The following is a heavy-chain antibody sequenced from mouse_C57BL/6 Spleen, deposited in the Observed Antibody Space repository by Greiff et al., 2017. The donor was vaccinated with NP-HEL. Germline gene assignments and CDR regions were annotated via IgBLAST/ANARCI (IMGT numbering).Heavy chain of an antibody. V-gene: IGHV5-16*01. CDR3: ARCHYYGSSHWYCDV. CDR1: GFTFSDYY. CDR2: INYDGSST. Sequence: EVNVVESEGGLVQPGSSMKLSCTASGFTFSDYYMAWVRQVPEKGLEWVANINYDGSSTYYLDSLKSRFIISRDNAKNILYLQMSSLKSEDTATYYCARCHYYGSSHWYCDVWGTGTTVTVSS. D-gene: IGHD1-1*01. J-gene: IGHJ1*03.